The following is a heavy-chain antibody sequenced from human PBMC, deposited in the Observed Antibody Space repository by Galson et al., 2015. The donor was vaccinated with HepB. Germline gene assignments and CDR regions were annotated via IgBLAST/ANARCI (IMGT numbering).Heavy chain of an antibody. J-gene: IGHJ4*02. CDR3: AKVHVSPYVERGTIDY. D-gene: IGHD1-26*01. CDR1: GFTFSSYA. Sequence: SLRLSCAASGFTFSSYAMSWVRQAPGKGLEWVSAISGSGGSTYYADSVKGRFTISRDNSKNTLYLQMNSLRAEDTAVYYCAKVHVSPYVERGTIDYWGQGTLVTVSS. CDR2: ISGSGGST. V-gene: IGHV3-23*01.